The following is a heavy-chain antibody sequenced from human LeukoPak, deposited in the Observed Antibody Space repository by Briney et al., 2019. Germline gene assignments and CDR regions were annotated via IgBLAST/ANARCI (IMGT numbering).Heavy chain of an antibody. V-gene: IGHV3-23*01. CDR3: ADYGVAGVRCSSH. J-gene: IGHJ4*02. D-gene: IGHD3-10*01. CDR1: ALAVRSSA. Sequence: GGSLRLSCVASALAVRSSAMNCVRQAPGRGMEWVSTISVSSGTFYADSVKGRFTTSRDNSMNTLYLQMTGLRANDTAKYDCADYGVAGVRCSSHWGQGTLVTVSS. CDR2: ISVSSGT.